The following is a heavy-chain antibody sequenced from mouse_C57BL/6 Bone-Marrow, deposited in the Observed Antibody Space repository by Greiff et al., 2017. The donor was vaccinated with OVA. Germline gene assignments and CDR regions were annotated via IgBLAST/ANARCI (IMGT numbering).Heavy chain of an antibody. Sequence: VQLQQPGAELVKPGASVKLSCKASGYTFTSYWMHWVKQRPGQGLEWIGMIHPNSGSTNSNEKFKSKATLTVDKSSSTAYMQLSSLTSEDSAVYYCAIYYDYDYWGQGTTLTVSS. CDR3: AIYYDYDY. D-gene: IGHD2-4*01. CDR1: GYTFTSYW. V-gene: IGHV1-64*01. J-gene: IGHJ2*01. CDR2: IHPNSGST.